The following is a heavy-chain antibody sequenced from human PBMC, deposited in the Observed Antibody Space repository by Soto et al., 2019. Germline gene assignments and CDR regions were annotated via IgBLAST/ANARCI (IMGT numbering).Heavy chain of an antibody. D-gene: IGHD6-13*01. CDR1: GFTFTSSA. J-gene: IGHJ6*02. CDR2: IVVGSGNT. Sequence: ASVKVSCKASGFTFTSSAVQWVRQARGQRLEWIGWIVVGSGNTNYAQKFQERVTITRDMSTSTAYMELSSLRSEDTAVYYCAAAKSSSWTGRLFPSWLDCYGMDVWG. CDR3: AAAKSSSWTGRLFPSWLDCYGMDV. V-gene: IGHV1-58*01.